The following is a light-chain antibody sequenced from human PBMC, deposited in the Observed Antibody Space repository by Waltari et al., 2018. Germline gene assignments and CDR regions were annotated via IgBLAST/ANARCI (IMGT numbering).Light chain of an antibody. V-gene: IGLV1-40*01. CDR3: QSYDTSLSVV. J-gene: IGLJ3*02. CDR1: GSNIGAGYD. CDR2: GST. Sequence: QSVLTQPPSVSGAPGQRVTISCTGSGSNIGAGYDVHWYHQVPRTAPKLLIYGSTGRPVGVPDRFFGSTSGTSASLTITGLQVEDEGDYYCQSYDTSLSVVFGGGTKLTVL.